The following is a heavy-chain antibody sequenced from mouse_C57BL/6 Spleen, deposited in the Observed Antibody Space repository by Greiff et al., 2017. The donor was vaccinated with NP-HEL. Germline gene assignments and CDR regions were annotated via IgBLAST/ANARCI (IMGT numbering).Heavy chain of an antibody. D-gene: IGHD1-1*01. J-gene: IGHJ3*01. V-gene: IGHV1-64*01. CDR1: GYTFTSYW. Sequence: QVQLQQPGAELVKPGASVKLSCKASGYTFTSYWMHWVKQRPGQGLEWIGMIHPNSGSTNYNEKFKSKGTLTVDKSSSTAYMQLSSLTSEDSAVYYCARKDSYYYGSSFAYWGKGTLVTVSA. CDR2: IHPNSGST. CDR3: ARKDSYYYGSSFAY.